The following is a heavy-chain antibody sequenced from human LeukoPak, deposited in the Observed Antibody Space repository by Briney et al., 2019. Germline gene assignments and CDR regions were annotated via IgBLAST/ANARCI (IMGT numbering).Heavy chain of an antibody. J-gene: IGHJ4*02. Sequence: GGSLRLSCAASGFTFTYYAMHWVRQAPGKGLELVALISYDGSRQYYADSVKGRFTISRDNSKNTLYLQMNSLRAEDTAVYYCAKGNKKLFGVVKWGQGTLVTVSS. CDR2: ISYDGSRQ. V-gene: IGHV3-30-3*01. CDR3: AKGNKKLFGVVK. D-gene: IGHD3-3*01. CDR1: GFTFTYYA.